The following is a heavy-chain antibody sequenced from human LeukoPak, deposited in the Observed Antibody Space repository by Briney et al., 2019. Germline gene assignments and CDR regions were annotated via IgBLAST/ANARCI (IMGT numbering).Heavy chain of an antibody. CDR2: IYTSGST. D-gene: IGHD2-2*01. Sequence: KPSQTLSLTCTVSGGSISSGSYYWSWIRQPAGKGLVWIGCIYTSGSTNYNPSLKSRVTISVDTSKNQFSLKLSSVTAADTAVYYCARDYCSSTSCYFDHWGQGTLVTVSS. J-gene: IGHJ4*02. CDR3: ARDYCSSTSCYFDH. CDR1: GGSISSGSYY. V-gene: IGHV4-61*02.